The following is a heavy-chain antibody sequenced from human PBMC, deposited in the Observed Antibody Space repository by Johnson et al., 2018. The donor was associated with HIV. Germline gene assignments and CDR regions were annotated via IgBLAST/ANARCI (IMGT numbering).Heavy chain of an antibody. J-gene: IGHJ3*02. V-gene: IGHV3-11*01. CDR2: ISSSGSTI. D-gene: IGHD3-22*01. CDR1: GFTSSDYY. CDR3: TTARVSYDSSGYNAFDI. Sequence: QVQLVESGGGLVKPGGSLRLSCAASGFTSSDYYMSWIRQAPGKGLEWVSYISSSGSTIYYADSVKGRFTISRDNSKRTLYLQMNSLKTEDTAVYYCTTARVSYDSSGYNAFDIWGQGTMVTVSS.